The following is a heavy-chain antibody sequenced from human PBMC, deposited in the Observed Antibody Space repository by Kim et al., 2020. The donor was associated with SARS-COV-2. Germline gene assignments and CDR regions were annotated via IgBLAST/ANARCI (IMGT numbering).Heavy chain of an antibody. Sequence: SETLSLTCTVSGGSISSYYWGWIRQPPGKGLEWIGYIYYSGSTNYNPSFKSRVTISVDTSKNQFSLTLNSVTAADTAIYYCARRGGISGYGDYLDYWGQGTLVTVSS. CDR3: ARRGGISGYGDYLDY. J-gene: IGHJ4*02. D-gene: IGHD4-17*01. V-gene: IGHV4-59*08. CDR2: IYYSGST. CDR1: GGSISSYY.